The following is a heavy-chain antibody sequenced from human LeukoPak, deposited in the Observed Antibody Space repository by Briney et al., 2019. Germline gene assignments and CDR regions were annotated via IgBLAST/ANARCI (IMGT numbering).Heavy chain of an antibody. Sequence: ASVKVSCKASGYTFTSYGISWVRQAPGQGLEWMGWINPNSGGTNYAQKFQGRVTMTRDTSISTAYMELSRLRSDDTAVYYCARDGSGSYTLMDVWGKGTTVTVSS. CDR2: INPNSGGT. D-gene: IGHD3-10*01. J-gene: IGHJ6*03. V-gene: IGHV1-2*02. CDR3: ARDGSGSYTLMDV. CDR1: GYTFTSYG.